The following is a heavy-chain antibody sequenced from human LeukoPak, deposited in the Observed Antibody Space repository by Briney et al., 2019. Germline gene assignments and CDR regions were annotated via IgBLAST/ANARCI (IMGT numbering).Heavy chain of an antibody. J-gene: IGHJ4*02. D-gene: IGHD6-6*01. V-gene: IGHV4-59*01. CDR3: ARDAYSNSYFDS. CDR2: IYYSGTT. CDR1: GGSIRGYY. Sequence: PSETLSLTCFVSGGSIRGYYWSWIRQPPGKGLEWIGYIYYSGTTNYNPSLKSRVTMSVDTSKNQFSLKLNSVTAADTAVYYCARDAYSNSYFDSWGQGTLVTVSS.